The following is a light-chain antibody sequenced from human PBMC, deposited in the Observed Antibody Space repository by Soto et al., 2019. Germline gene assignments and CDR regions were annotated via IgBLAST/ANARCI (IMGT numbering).Light chain of an antibody. Sequence: AIRMTQSPSSLSASTGDRVTITCRASQGISSYLAWYQQKPGKAPHLLIYAASSLRYGVPSRFRGSESGTEFTLTISSLQPEDFATYFCQQSYTTPWTFGQGTKVDIK. V-gene: IGKV1-8*01. CDR1: QGISSY. J-gene: IGKJ1*01. CDR3: QQSYTTPWT. CDR2: AAS.